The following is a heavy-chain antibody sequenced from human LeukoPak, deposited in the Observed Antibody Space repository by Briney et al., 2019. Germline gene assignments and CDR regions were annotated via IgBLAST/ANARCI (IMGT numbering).Heavy chain of an antibody. Sequence: ASVKVSCKASGGTFGSYAISWVRQAPGQGLEWMGWMNPNSGNTGYAQKFQGRVTITRNTSISTAYMELSSLRSEDTAVYYCARGLTTVGPWGYWGQGTLVTVSS. V-gene: IGHV1-8*03. CDR3: ARGLTTVGPWGY. CDR2: MNPNSGNT. J-gene: IGHJ4*02. D-gene: IGHD4-23*01. CDR1: GGTFGSYA.